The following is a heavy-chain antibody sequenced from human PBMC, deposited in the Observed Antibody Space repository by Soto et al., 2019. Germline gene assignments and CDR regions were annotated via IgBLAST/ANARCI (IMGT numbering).Heavy chain of an antibody. CDR3: ATVRWELHDAFDI. CDR1: GGSISTGGYY. J-gene: IGHJ3*02. D-gene: IGHD4-17*01. Sequence: QVQLQESGPGLVKPSQTLSLTCTVSGGSISTGGYYWSWIRQYPGRVLEWTGYIYHSGMTFSNPSLQSRVAISIDTSENQFSLKLSSVTAADTAVYYCATVRWELHDAFDIWGHGTMVSVSS. V-gene: IGHV4-31*03. CDR2: IYHSGMT.